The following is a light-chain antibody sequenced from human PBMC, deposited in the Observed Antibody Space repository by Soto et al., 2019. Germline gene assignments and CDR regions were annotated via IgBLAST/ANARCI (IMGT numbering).Light chain of an antibody. CDR1: SSDVGGYNY. V-gene: IGLV2-14*01. CDR3: SSYTSSSTQV. Sequence: QSVLTQPRSVSGSPGQSVTISCTGTSSDVGGYNYVSWYQQHPAKAPKLMIYDVSNRPSGVSNRFSGSKSGNTASLTISGLQAEDEADYYCSSYTSSSTQVFGTGTKVTVL. J-gene: IGLJ1*01. CDR2: DVS.